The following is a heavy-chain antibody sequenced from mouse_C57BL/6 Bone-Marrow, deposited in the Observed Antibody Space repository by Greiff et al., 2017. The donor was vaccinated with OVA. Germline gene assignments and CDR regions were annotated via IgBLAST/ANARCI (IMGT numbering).Heavy chain of an antibody. CDR1: GFSLTSYG. Sequence: VQLQQSGPGLVQPSQSLSITCTVSGFSLTSYGVHWVRQSPGKGLEWLGVIWSGGSTDYNAAFISRLSISKDSYKSQVFFKMNSLQAVDTAIYYCARKVTTVVATDYYAMDYWGQGTSVTVSS. CDR3: ARKVTTVVATDYYAMDY. D-gene: IGHD1-1*01. J-gene: IGHJ4*01. V-gene: IGHV2-2*01. CDR2: IWSGGST.